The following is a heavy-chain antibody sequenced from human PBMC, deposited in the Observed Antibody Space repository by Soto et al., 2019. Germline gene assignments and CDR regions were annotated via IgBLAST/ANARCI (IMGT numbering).Heavy chain of an antibody. J-gene: IGHJ1*01. CDR1: GFTFSSYG. V-gene: IGHV3-33*01. Sequence: PGGSLRLSCAASGFTFSSYGMHWVRQAPGKGLEWVAVIWYDGSNKYYADSVKGRFTISRDNSKNTLYLQMNSLRAKDTAVYYCAREKGYCSGGSCYYRAEYFQHWGQGTLVTVSS. CDR2: IWYDGSNK. CDR3: AREKGYCSGGSCYYRAEYFQH. D-gene: IGHD2-15*01.